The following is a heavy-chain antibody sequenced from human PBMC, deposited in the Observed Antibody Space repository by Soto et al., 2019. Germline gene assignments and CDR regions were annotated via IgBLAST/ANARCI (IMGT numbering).Heavy chain of an antibody. CDR2: ISYDGSNK. CDR1: GFTFSSYC. CDR3: AKDHATTGLAY. J-gene: IGHJ4*02. D-gene: IGHD4-17*01. Sequence: GSLRLSCAASGFTFSSYCMHWVRQAPGKGLEWVAVISYDGSNKYYADSVKGRFTISRDNSKNTLYLQMNSLRAEDTAVYYCAKDHATTGLAYWGQGTLVTVSS. V-gene: IGHV3-30*18.